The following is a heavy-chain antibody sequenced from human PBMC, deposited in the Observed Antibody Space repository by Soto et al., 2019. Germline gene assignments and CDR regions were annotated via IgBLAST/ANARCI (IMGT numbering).Heavy chain of an antibody. CDR1: GYTFTSYG. D-gene: IGHD3-10*01. CDR2: ISAYNGNT. CDR3: ARDHRGMVRGVGIDY. V-gene: IGHV1-18*01. J-gene: IGHJ4*02. Sequence: QVQLVQSGAEVKKPGASVKVSCKASGYTFTSYGISWVRQAPGQGLEWMGWISAYNGNTNYAQKLQGRVTMTTDTPTSTSYRELRSVRSDDTAVYYCARDHRGMVRGVGIDYWGQGTLVTVSP.